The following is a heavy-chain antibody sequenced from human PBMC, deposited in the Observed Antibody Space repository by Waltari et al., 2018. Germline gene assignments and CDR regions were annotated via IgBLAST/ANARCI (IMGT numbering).Heavy chain of an antibody. CDR1: GFDFSTFW. CDR3: TRGGSRGFDH. D-gene: IGHD3-16*01. Sequence: EVQLVESGGGLVQPGGSLRLSCAASGFDFSTFWLHWVRQAPGKGLVWDSRINSDDVTTSDADSVEGQFTISRDNGRNTVDLKMNDLRVEDTAVDYCTRGGSRGFDHWGQGTLVTVSS. CDR2: INSDDVTT. J-gene: IGHJ4*02. V-gene: IGHV3-74*01.